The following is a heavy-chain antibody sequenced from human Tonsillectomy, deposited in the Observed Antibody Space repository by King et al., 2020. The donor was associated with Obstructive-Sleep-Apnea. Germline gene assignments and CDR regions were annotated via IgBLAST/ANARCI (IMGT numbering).Heavy chain of an antibody. Sequence: VQLVESGGGLVKPGGSLRLSCAASGFTFSYYGMNWVRQAPGKGLEWVSSISSSSSYIYYADSVKGRFTIARDNAKKSLYLQMNSLRAEDTAVYYCAREVWVFCGRDCYSQGWYYYGMDVWGQGTTVTVSS. J-gene: IGHJ6*02. V-gene: IGHV3-21*01. CDR1: GFTFSYYG. D-gene: IGHD2-21*02. CDR2: ISSSSSYI. CDR3: AREVWVFCGRDCYSQGWYYYGMDV.